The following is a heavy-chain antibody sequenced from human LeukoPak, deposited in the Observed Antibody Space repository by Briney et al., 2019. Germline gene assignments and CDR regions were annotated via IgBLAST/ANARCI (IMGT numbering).Heavy chain of an antibody. V-gene: IGHV1-18*01. CDR1: GYTFTSYG. Sequence: GASVKVSCKASGYTFTSYGISWVRQAPGQGLEWMGWISAYNGNTNYAQKLQGRVTMTTDTSTSTAYMELSSLRSEDTAVYYCAMYDSSGYYYYYYGMDVWGQGTTVTVSS. CDR2: ISAYNGNT. J-gene: IGHJ6*02. D-gene: IGHD3-22*01. CDR3: AMYDSSGYYYYYYGMDV.